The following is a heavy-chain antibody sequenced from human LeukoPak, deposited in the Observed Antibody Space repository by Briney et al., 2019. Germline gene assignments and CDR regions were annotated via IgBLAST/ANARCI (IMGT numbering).Heavy chain of an antibody. D-gene: IGHD6-13*01. CDR3: ARGGSSSWFFDY. V-gene: IGHV4-59*01. CDR2: IYYSGST. CDR1: GGSFSGYY. J-gene: IGHJ4*02. Sequence: SETLSLTCAVYGGSFSGYYWSWIRQPPGKGLEWIGYIYYSGSTNYNPSLKSRVTISVDTSKNQFSLKLSSVTAADTAVYYCARGGSSSWFFDYWGQGALVTVSS.